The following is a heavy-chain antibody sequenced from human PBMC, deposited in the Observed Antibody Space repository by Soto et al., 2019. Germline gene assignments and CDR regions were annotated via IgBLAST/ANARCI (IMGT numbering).Heavy chain of an antibody. D-gene: IGHD6-6*01. V-gene: IGHV3-48*02. J-gene: IGHJ6*02. CDR3: ARDWVSSSSSRYYYGMDV. CDR1: GFTFSSYS. CDR2: ISSSSSTI. Sequence: GESLKISCAASGFTFSSYSMNWVRQAPGKGLEWVSYISSSSSTIYYADSVKGRFTISRDNAKNSLYLQMNSLRDEDTAVYYSARDWVSSSSSRYYYGMDVWGQGTTVTVSS.